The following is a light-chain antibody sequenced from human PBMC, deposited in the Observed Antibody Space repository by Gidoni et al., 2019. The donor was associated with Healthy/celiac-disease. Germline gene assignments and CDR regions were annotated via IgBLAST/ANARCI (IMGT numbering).Light chain of an antibody. CDR3: SSYTSSSTLEGV. Sequence: QSALTQPASVSGSPGQPHTISCTGTSSDVGGYNYVSWYQQHPGKAPKLMIYEVSNRPSGVSNRFSGSKSGNTASLTISGLQAEDEADYYCSSYTSSSTLEGVFGGGTKLTVL. J-gene: IGLJ2*01. V-gene: IGLV2-14*01. CDR1: SSDVGGYNY. CDR2: EVS.